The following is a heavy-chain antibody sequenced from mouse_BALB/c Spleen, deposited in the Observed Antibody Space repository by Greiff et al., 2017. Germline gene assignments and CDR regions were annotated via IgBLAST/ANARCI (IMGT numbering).Heavy chain of an antibody. CDR2: INPSSGYT. J-gene: IGHJ2*01. CDR1: GYTFTSYT. D-gene: IGHD2-1*01. Sequence: QVQLQQSAAELARPGASVKMSCKASGYTFTSYTMHWVKQRPGQGLEWIGYINPSSGYTEYNQKFKDKTTLTADKSSSTAYMQLSSLTSEDSAVYYWARSALPFDYWGQGTTLTVSS. V-gene: IGHV1-4*02. CDR3: ARSALPFDY.